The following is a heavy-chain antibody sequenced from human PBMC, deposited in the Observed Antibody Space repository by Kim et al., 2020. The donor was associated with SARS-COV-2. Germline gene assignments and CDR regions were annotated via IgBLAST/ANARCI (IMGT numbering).Heavy chain of an antibody. CDR2: IDWDDDK. D-gene: IGHD2-2*01. Sequence: SGPTLVNPTQTLTLTCTFSGFSLSTSGMCVSWIRQPPGKALEWLALIDWDDDKYYSTSLKTRLTISKDTSKNQVVLTMTNMDPVDTATYYCARIRSSTSCYDAFDIWGQGAMVTVSS. CDR3: ARIRSSTSCYDAFDI. CDR1: GFSLSTSGMC. V-gene: IGHV2-70*01. J-gene: IGHJ3*02.